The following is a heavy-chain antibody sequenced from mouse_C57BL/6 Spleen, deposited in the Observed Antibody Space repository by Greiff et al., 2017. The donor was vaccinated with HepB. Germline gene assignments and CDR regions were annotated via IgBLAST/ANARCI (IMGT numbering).Heavy chain of an antibody. Sequence: VQLKESGPELVKPGASVKISCKASGYTFTDYYMNWVKQSHGKSLEWIGDINPNNGGTSYNQKFKGKATLTVDKSSSTAYMELRSLTSEDSAVYYCARCGASWASFAYWGQGTLVTVSA. V-gene: IGHV1-26*01. CDR3: ARCGASWASFAY. CDR2: INPNNGGT. CDR1: GYTFTDYY. D-gene: IGHD4-1*01. J-gene: IGHJ3*01.